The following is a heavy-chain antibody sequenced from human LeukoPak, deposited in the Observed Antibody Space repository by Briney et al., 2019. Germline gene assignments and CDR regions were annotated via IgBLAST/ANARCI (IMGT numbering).Heavy chain of an antibody. CDR3: ARPTRLDHTRWYFDL. J-gene: IGHJ2*01. V-gene: IGHV4-59*01. Sequence: SETLSLTCTVSGGSISSYYWSWIRQPPGKGLEWIGYIYYSGSTNYNPSLKSRVTISVDTSKNQFSLKLSSVTAAGTAVYYCARPTRLDHTRWYFDLWGRGTLVTVSS. CDR2: IYYSGST. D-gene: IGHD1-14*01. CDR1: GGSISSYY.